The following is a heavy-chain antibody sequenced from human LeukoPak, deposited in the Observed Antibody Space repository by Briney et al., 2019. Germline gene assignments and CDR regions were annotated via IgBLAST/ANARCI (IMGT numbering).Heavy chain of an antibody. V-gene: IGHV3-7*01. CDR3: ARSLWPEDY. J-gene: IGHJ4*02. CDR1: GFTSN. Sequence: GGSLRLSCAASGFTSNISWVRETPGKGLEWVASINQDGTGKYYVASVKGRFTISRDNAKKSVWLQMTSLRADDTAVYYCARSLWPEDYWGQGTLVTVSS. D-gene: IGHD3-16*01. CDR2: INQDGTGK.